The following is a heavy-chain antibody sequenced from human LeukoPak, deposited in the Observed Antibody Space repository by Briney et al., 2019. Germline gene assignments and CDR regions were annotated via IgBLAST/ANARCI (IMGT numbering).Heavy chain of an antibody. CDR2: IKEDGSEK. Sequence: GGSLRLTCAASGFTFSSYWMTWVRQAPGKGLEWVANIKEDGSEKYYVDSVKGRFTISRDNAKNSLFLQMNSLRGEDTAVLYCARGLLSNIYWGQGTLVTVSS. CDR1: GFTFSSYW. V-gene: IGHV3-7*01. J-gene: IGHJ4*02. D-gene: IGHD2-15*01. CDR3: ARGLLSNIY.